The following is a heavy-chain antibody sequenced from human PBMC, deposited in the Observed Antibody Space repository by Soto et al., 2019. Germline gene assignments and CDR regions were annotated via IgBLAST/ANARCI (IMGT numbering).Heavy chain of an antibody. Sequence: SVKVSCKASGGTFSSYAISWVRQAPGQGLEWMGGIIPIFGTANYAQKFQGRVTITADKSTSTAYMELSSLRSEDTAVYYCARDITGTTGPWFAPWGQGTLVTVSS. CDR2: IIPIFGTA. CDR1: GGTFSSYA. J-gene: IGHJ5*02. V-gene: IGHV1-69*06. D-gene: IGHD1-7*01. CDR3: ARDITGTTGPWFAP.